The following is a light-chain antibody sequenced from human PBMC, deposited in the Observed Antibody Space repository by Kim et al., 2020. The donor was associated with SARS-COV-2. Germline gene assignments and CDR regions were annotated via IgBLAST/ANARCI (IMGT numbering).Light chain of an antibody. CDR3: QQRSNWPPLYT. Sequence: SPGERAPLSCRASQSVSSYLAWYQQKTGQAPRLLIYDASNRATGIPARFSGSGSGTDFTLTISSLEPEDFAVYYCQQRSNWPPLYTFGQGTKLEI. V-gene: IGKV3-11*01. CDR2: DAS. J-gene: IGKJ2*01. CDR1: QSVSSY.